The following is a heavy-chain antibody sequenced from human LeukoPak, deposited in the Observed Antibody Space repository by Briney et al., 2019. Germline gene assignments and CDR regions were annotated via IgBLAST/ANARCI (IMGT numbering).Heavy chain of an antibody. V-gene: IGHV3-72*01. J-gene: IGHJ6*02. Sequence: PGGSLRLSCVASGFTFSDHYMDWVRQAPWKGLEWVGRTRNKANSYTTEYAACVKGRFTISRDDSKNSLYLQMNSLKTEDTAVYYCARDAVVRGVIPYYYGMDVWGQGTTVTVSS. D-gene: IGHD3-10*01. CDR1: GFTFSDHY. CDR3: ARDAVVRGVIPYYYGMDV. CDR2: TRNKANSYTT.